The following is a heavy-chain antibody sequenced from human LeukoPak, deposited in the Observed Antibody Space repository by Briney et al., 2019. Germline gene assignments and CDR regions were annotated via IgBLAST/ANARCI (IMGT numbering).Heavy chain of an antibody. V-gene: IGHV3-30*01. D-gene: IGHD3-22*01. J-gene: IGHJ5*02. CDR1: GFTFRSYA. CDR2: ISYDGGKE. Sequence: PGGSLRLSCAASGFTFRSYAIHWVRQAPGKGLEWVAVISYDGGKEDYADSVKGRFTISRDNSKNTLYLQMNSLRADDAAVYYCARDQEMSVVAQDKLANWFDPWGQGTLVTVSS. CDR3: ARDQEMSVVAQDKLANWFDP.